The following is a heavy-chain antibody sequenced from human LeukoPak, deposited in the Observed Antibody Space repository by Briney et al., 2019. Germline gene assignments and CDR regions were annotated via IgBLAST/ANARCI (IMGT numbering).Heavy chain of an antibody. CDR1: GFTFSSYG. CDR2: IWYDGSNK. V-gene: IGHV3-33*01. J-gene: IGHJ4*02. CDR3: ARGKYYYDSSGYYYGDLLYYFDY. D-gene: IGHD3-22*01. Sequence: GGTLRLSCAASGFTFSSYGMHWVRQAPGKGLEWVAVIWYDGSNKYYADSVKGRFTISRDNSKNTLYVQMNSLRAEDTAVYYCARGKYYYDSSGYYYGDLLYYFDYWGQGTLVTVSS.